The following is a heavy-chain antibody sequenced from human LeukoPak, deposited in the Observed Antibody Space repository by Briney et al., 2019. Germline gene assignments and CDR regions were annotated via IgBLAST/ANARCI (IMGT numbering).Heavy chain of an antibody. D-gene: IGHD2-2*01. CDR3: ARAFYHTFDY. V-gene: IGHV1-2*02. CDR2: INPNSGGT. J-gene: IGHJ4*02. Sequence: ASVKVSCKASGYTFTGYYMHWVRQAPGQGLEWMGWINPNSGGTNYVQKFQGRVTMTTDTSTSTAYMELRSLRSDDTAVYYCARAFYHTFDYWGQGTLVTVSS. CDR1: GYTFTGYY.